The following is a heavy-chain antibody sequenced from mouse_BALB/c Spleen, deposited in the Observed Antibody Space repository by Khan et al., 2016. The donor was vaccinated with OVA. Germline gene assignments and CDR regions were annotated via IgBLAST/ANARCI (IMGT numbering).Heavy chain of an antibody. CDR2: IYPSDSST. CDR3: TRGDPGNFDY. D-gene: IGHD2-13*01. J-gene: IGHJ2*01. Sequence: QVQLQQPGAELVRPGASVKLSCKASGYTFTNYWINWVKERPGQGLEWIGNIYPSDSSTNYNQKFKDKATLTVDKSSSTAFLQLSSPTSEDSAVYYCTRGDPGNFDYWGQGTTLTVSS. V-gene: IGHV1-69*02. CDR1: GYTFTNYW.